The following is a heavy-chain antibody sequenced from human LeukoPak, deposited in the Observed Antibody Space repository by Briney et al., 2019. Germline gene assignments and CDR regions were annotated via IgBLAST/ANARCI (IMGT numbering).Heavy chain of an antibody. CDR2: ITGSGGTT. CDR3: AKDNSDWFAEPHPFDY. J-gene: IGHJ4*02. Sequence: GGSLRLSCAASGFTFSSYAITWVRQAPGRGLEWVSVITGSGGTTKYADFVKGRFTISRDNSKNTVFLQMNSLRAEDTAIYYCAKDNSDWFAEPHPFDYWGQGTLVTVSS. CDR1: GFTFSSYA. V-gene: IGHV3-23*01. D-gene: IGHD3-9*01.